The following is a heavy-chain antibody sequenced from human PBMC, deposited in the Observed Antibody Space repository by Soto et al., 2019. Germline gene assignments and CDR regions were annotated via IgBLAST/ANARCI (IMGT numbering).Heavy chain of an antibody. J-gene: IGHJ5*02. Sequence: SETLSLTCTVSGGSIRSSNYYWAWVRQPPGKGLEWIANIYYSGDTYFHPSLRSRLTVSVDTSKNQFFLRLTSVTAADTAMYYCARSLSSSSGYFDPWGQGALVTVSS. CDR1: GGSIRSSNYY. CDR2: IYYSGDT. V-gene: IGHV4-39*01. D-gene: IGHD6-6*01. CDR3: ARSLSSSSGYFDP.